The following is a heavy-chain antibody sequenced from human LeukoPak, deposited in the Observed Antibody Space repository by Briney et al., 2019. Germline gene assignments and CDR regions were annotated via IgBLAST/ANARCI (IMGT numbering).Heavy chain of an antibody. CDR1: EYSFTSYW. J-gene: IGHJ3*02. D-gene: IGHD1-20*01. CDR3: ARRVYNCNDVWAFDI. CDR2: IYPGDSDT. V-gene: IGHV5-51*01. Sequence: GESLKISCRGSEYSFTSYWIGWVRQMPGKGLEWMGIIYPGDSDTRYSPSFQGQVTISADKSISTAYLQWSSLKASDTAMYYCARRVYNCNDVWAFDIWGQGTMVSVSS.